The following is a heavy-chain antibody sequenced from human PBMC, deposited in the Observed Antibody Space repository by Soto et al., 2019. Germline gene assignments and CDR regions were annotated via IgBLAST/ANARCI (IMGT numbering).Heavy chain of an antibody. CDR3: ARGGFVVVVAATPSGFDP. V-gene: IGHV4-34*01. CDR1: GGSFSGYY. Sequence: QVQLQQWGAGLLKPSETLSLTCAVYGGSFSGYYWSWIRQPPGKGLEWIGEINHSGSTNYNPSLKSRITISVETSKNQSSLKLSSVTAADTAVYYRARGGFVVVVAATPSGFDPWGQGTLVTVSS. J-gene: IGHJ5*02. D-gene: IGHD2-15*01. CDR2: INHSGST.